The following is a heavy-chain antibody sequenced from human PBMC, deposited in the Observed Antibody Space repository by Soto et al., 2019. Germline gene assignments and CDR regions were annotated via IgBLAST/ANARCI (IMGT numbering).Heavy chain of an antibody. D-gene: IGHD5-12*01. CDR3: ARGRGYSGDDHYYYFDMDV. J-gene: IGHJ6*02. Sequence: SVKVSCKASGGTFNNYPITWVRQAPGEGLEWMGGSIPIFGTANYAQKFQGRVTISVDESTSTAYMEPSSLRSEDTAVYYCARGRGYSGDDHYYYFDMDVWGQGTTVTVSS. V-gene: IGHV1-69*13. CDR1: GGTFNNYP. CDR2: SIPIFGTA.